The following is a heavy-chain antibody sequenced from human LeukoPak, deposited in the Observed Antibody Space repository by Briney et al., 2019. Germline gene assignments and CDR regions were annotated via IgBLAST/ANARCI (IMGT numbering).Heavy chain of an antibody. CDR3: AKDRGGPTTQGERGGIFLN. Sequence: PGGSLRLSCAASGFTFSSYGMHWVRQAPGKGLEWVAVISYDGSNKYYADSVKGRFTISRDNSKNTLYLQMNSLRAEDTAVYYCAKDRGGPTTQGERGGIFLNWGQGTLVTVSS. CDR1: GFTFSSYG. V-gene: IGHV3-30*18. D-gene: IGHD3-16*01. CDR2: ISYDGSNK. J-gene: IGHJ4*02.